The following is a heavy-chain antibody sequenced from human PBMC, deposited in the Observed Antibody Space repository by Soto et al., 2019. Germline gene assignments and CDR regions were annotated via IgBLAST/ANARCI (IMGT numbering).Heavy chain of an antibody. J-gene: IGHJ6*02. CDR2: IIPIFGTA. V-gene: IGHV1-69*13. CDR1: GGTFSSYA. Sequence: GASVKVSCKASGGTFSSYAISWVRQAPGQGLEWMGGIIPIFGTANYAQKFQGRVTFTADESTSTAYMELSSLRSEDTAVYYCAREKSSSWYPFYYGMDVWGQGTTVTVSS. CDR3: AREKSSSWYPFYYGMDV. D-gene: IGHD6-13*01.